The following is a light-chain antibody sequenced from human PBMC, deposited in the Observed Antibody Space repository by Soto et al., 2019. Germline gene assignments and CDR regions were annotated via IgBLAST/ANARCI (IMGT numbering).Light chain of an antibody. CDR3: CSYASSSTFWV. CDR1: SSDVGSYNL. V-gene: IGLV2-23*03. J-gene: IGLJ3*02. Sequence: QSALTQPASVSGSPGQSITISCTGTSSDVGSYNLVSWYQQHPGKAPKLMIYVGSKRPSGVSNRFSGSKSGNTASLTISGLQAEDEADYYCCSYASSSTFWVFGGGTKLTVL. CDR2: VGS.